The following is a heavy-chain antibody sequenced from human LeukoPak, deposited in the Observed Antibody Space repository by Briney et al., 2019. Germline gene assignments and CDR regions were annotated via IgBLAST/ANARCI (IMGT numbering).Heavy chain of an antibody. D-gene: IGHD2-15*01. CDR1: GGSFSGYY. CDR2: INHSGST. CDR3: ARGKVVVAARCSGGSCYSHWYFDL. Sequence: SETLSLTCAVYGGSFSGYYWSWIRQPPGKGLEWIGEINHSGSTNYNPSLKSRVTISVDTSKNQFSLKLSSVTAADTAVYYCARGKVVVAARCSGGSCYSHWYFDLWGRSTLVTVSS. J-gene: IGHJ2*01. V-gene: IGHV4-34*01.